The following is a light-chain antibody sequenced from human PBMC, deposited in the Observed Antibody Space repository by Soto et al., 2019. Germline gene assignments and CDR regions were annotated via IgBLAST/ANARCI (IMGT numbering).Light chain of an antibody. V-gene: IGKV3-20*01. CDR3: EYYGSSIT. J-gene: IGKJ4*01. CDR2: GAS. CDR1: QSVSNNY. Sequence: EIVLTQSPGTLSLSPGERATLSFRASQSVSNNYLAWYQQKPGQAPRLLIYGASNRATGIPDRFSGSGSGTDFTLTISRLEPEDFAVYYCEYYGSSITFGGGTKVDIK.